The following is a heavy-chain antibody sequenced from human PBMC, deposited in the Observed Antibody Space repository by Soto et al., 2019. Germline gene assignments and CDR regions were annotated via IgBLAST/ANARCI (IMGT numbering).Heavy chain of an antibody. CDR2: INHSGST. J-gene: IGHJ4*02. CDR1: GGSFSGYY. V-gene: IGHV4-34*01. D-gene: IGHD3-16*01. Sequence: QVQLQQWGAGLLKPSETLSLTCAVYGGSFSGYYWSWIRQPPGKGLEWIGEINHSGSTNYNPSLKSRVTISVDTSKNQFSLKLSSVTAADTAVYYCARGRDRAITFGGVIDVWGQGTLVTVSS. CDR3: ARGRDRAITFGGVIDV.